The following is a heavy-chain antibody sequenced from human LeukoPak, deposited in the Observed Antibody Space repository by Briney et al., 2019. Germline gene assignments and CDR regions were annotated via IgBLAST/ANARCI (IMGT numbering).Heavy chain of an antibody. CDR2: IYHSGST. Sequence: PSETLSLTCAVSGGSISSGGYTWSWIRQPPGKDLEWIGYIYHSGSTYYNPSLKSRVTISVDRSKNQFSLKLSSVTAADTALYYCARGNYRFDLWGQGLLVAVSS. CDR1: GGSISSGGYT. CDR3: ARGNYRFDL. D-gene: IGHD4-11*01. V-gene: IGHV4-30-2*01. J-gene: IGHJ4*02.